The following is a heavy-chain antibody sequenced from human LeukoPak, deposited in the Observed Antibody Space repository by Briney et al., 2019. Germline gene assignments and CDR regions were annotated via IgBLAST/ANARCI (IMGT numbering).Heavy chain of an antibody. D-gene: IGHD3-9*01. Sequence: PGGSLRLSCAASGFTFSTYTMNWVRQAPGKGLEWVSSITSTSTYIYYSDSVKGRFTISRDDARNSLYLQMNSLRAADTAVYYCAREWTDKRYDILTGPGYWGQGTLVTVSS. CDR3: AREWTDKRYDILTGPGY. CDR2: ITSTSTYI. J-gene: IGHJ4*02. CDR1: GFTFSTYT. V-gene: IGHV3-21*06.